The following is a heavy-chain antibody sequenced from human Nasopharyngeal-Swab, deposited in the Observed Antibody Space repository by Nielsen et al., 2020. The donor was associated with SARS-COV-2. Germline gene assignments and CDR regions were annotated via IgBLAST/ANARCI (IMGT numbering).Heavy chain of an antibody. V-gene: IGHV3-53*01. Sequence: WIRQPPGKGLEWVSVIYSGGSTYYADSVKGRFTISRDNSKNKMDLQRNSLRAEETEGEEGERKKTIIDYWGQGTLVTVSS. CDR2: IYSGGST. D-gene: IGHD3-10*01. CDR3: ERKKTIIDY. J-gene: IGHJ4*02.